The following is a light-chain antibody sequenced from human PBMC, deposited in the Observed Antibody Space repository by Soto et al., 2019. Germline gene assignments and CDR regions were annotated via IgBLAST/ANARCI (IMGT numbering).Light chain of an antibody. CDR3: QQYNTYPSLP. J-gene: IGKJ4*01. V-gene: IGKV1-33*01. CDR2: DAT. CDR1: QDINNY. Sequence: EIQMTQTPSSLSASVGDRVTITCRASQDINNYLDWYQVKPGKAPKLLIYDATNLETGVPSRFSGSGYGTEFTLTISSLQPDDFATYYCQQYNTYPSLPFGGGSNVDIK.